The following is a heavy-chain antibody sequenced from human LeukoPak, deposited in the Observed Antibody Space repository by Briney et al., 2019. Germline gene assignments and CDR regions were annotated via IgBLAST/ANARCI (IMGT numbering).Heavy chain of an antibody. CDR2: ISSSSSTM. D-gene: IGHD3-3*02. J-gene: IGHJ4*02. CDR1: GFIFSSYS. V-gene: IGHV3-48*02. CDR3: ARDASLATIRIEY. Sequence: GGSLRLSCEASGFIFSSYSMNWVRQAPGKGLEWVSYISSSSSTMYYADSVKGRFTISRDNAKKSLYLQMNSLRDEDTAVYYCARDASLATIRIEYWGQGTLVTVSS.